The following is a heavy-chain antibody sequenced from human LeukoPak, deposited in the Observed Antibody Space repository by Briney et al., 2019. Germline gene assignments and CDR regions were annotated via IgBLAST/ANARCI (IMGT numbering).Heavy chain of an antibody. CDR2: IIPILGIA. J-gene: IGHJ4*02. V-gene: IGHV1-69*04. D-gene: IGHD3-22*01. Sequence: GASVKVSCKASGGTFSSYAISWVRQAPGQGLEWMGRIIPILGIANYAQKSQGRVTITADKSTSTAYMELSSLRSEDTAVYYCAREPGRNYYDSSGYQQPDYWGQGTLVTVSS. CDR1: GGTFSSYA. CDR3: AREPGRNYYDSSGYQQPDY.